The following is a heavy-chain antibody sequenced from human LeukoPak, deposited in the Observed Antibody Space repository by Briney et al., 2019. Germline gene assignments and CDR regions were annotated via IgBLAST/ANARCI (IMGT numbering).Heavy chain of an antibody. CDR2: IYFRGNT. V-gene: IGHV4-4*07. CDR1: GGSVTSYY. Sequence: SETLSLACSVSGGSVTSYYWNWIRQSAGKGLEWIGCIYFRGNTNYNPSLKSRVSMSVDTSKNQFSLRLSSVTAADTAVYYCARGYCTNAVCSLGPTQAWGQGTLVTVSS. D-gene: IGHD2-8*01. J-gene: IGHJ4*02. CDR3: ARGYCTNAVCSLGPTQA.